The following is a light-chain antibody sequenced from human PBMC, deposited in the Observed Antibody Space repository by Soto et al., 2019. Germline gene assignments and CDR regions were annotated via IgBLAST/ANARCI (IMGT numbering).Light chain of an antibody. J-gene: IGKJ1*01. Sequence: EIVMTQSPAALSVSPGERATLSCRASQSVSSNLAWYRQKPGQAPRLLIYGASTRATGIPARFSGSGSGTEFTLTISSLQSEDFAVYYCQQYYNWPPWTFGQGTNVEIK. CDR1: QSVSSN. CDR2: GAS. V-gene: IGKV3-15*01. CDR3: QQYYNWPPWT.